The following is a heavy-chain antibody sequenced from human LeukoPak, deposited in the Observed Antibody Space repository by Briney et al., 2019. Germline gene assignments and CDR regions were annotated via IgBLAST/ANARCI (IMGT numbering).Heavy chain of an antibody. D-gene: IGHD2-2*01. CDR3: ARGLVVTAPMRYYYYGMDV. V-gene: IGHV1-18*01. J-gene: IGHJ6*02. Sequence: ASVKVSCKASGYTFTSYGINWVRQAPGQGLEGMGLISAYNGNTNYAQKLQGRVTMTTDTSTRTAYMELRSLRLDDTAVYYWARGLVVTAPMRYYYYGMDVWGQGNTVTVSS. CDR1: GYTFTSYG. CDR2: ISAYNGNT.